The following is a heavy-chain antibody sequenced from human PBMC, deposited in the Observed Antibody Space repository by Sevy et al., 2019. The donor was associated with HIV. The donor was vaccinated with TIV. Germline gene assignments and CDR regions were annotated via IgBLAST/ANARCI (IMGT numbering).Heavy chain of an antibody. CDR1: GFTFSSYG. V-gene: IGHV3-30*02. CDR2: IRYDGNNK. Sequence: GGSLRLSCAASGFTFSSYGMHWVRQAPGKGLERVAFIRYDGNNKYYTGSVKGRFTISRDNSKNTLYLQMNSLRAEDTAVYYCAKGREQGYYYGMDVWGQGTTVTVSS. D-gene: IGHD1-26*01. J-gene: IGHJ6*02. CDR3: AKGREQGYYYGMDV.